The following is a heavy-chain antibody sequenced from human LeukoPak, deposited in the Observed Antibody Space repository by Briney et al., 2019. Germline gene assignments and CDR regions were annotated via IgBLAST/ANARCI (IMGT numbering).Heavy chain of an antibody. J-gene: IGHJ6*04. D-gene: IGHD6-13*01. CDR2: ISSSGSTI. V-gene: IGHV3-11*01. CDR3: ARGYSSSWYKGDYYYYGMDV. CDR1: GFTFSDYY. Sequence: GGSLRLSCAASGFTFSDYYMSWIRQAPGKGLEWVSYISSSGSTIYYADSVKGRFTISRDNAKNSLYLQMNSLRAEDTAVYYCARGYSSSWYKGDYYYYGMDVWGKGTTVTVSS.